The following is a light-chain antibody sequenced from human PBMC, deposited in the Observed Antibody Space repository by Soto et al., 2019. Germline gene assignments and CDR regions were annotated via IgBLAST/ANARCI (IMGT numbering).Light chain of an antibody. CDR3: CSYAGSSTPYV. CDR1: SSDVGSYNF. J-gene: IGLJ1*01. V-gene: IGLV2-23*01. Sequence: QSALTQPASVSWSPVQSITSSCTGSSSDVGSYNFFSWYQQHPGKAPKLMIYEGSKRPSGVSNRFSGSKSGNTSSLTISGLKAEDEADYYCCSYAGSSTPYVFGTGTKLTVL. CDR2: EGS.